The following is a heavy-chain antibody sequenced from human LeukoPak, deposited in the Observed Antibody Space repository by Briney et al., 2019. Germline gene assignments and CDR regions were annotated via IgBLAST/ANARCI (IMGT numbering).Heavy chain of an antibody. J-gene: IGHJ4*02. D-gene: IGHD6-13*01. CDR1: GFTFSNYW. CDR2: IKQDGSET. Sequence: GGSLRLSCAASGFTFSNYWMSWVRQAPGKGLEWVANIKQDGSETYYVDSVKGRFTISRDNAKNSLYLQINSLRVEDMAVYYCARIVPGLGSRWDYFEYWGQGTLVTVSS. V-gene: IGHV3-7*01. CDR3: ARIVPGLGSRWDYFEY.